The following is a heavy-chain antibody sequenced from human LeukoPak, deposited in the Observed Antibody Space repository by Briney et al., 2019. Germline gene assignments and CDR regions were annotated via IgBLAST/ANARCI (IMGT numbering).Heavy chain of an antibody. J-gene: IGHJ4*02. CDR2: ISGSGYST. CDR1: GFTFSNAY. Sequence: GGSLRLSCAASGFTFSNAYMSWVRQAPGKGLEWVSAISGSGYSTYYADSVKGRFTISRDNSKNTLYLQMNSLRVEDSAVYYCAKLVNPAVAVDYWGQGILVAVSS. V-gene: IGHV3-23*01. CDR3: AKLVNPAVAVDY. D-gene: IGHD2-8*02.